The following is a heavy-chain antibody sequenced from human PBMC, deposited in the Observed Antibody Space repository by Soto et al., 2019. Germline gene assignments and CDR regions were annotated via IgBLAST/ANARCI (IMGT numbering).Heavy chain of an antibody. CDR3: AKSATVPAAIAY. CDR2: INAGNGNT. Sequence: ASVKVSCKASGGSFSSYIVSWVRQAPGQGLEWMGWINAGNGNTKYSQKFQGRVTITRDTSASTAYMELSSLRSEDTAVYYCAKSATVPAAIAYWGQGTLVTV. V-gene: IGHV1-3*01. CDR1: GGSFSSYI. D-gene: IGHD2-2*02. J-gene: IGHJ4*02.